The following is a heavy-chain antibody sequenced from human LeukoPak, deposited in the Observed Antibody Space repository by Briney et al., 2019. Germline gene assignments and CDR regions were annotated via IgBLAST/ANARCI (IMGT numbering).Heavy chain of an antibody. CDR3: AREIGSEDSSGWYGYYYYYGMDV. CDR2: IWYDGSNK. J-gene: IGHJ6*04. D-gene: IGHD6-19*01. V-gene: IGHV3-33*01. CDR1: GFAFNTYA. Sequence: GRSLRLSCAASGFAFNTYAMHWVRQAPGKGLEWVAVIWYDGSNKYYADSVKGRFTISRDNSKNTLYLQMNSLRAEDTAVYYCAREIGSEDSSGWYGYYYYYGMDVWGKGTTVTVSS.